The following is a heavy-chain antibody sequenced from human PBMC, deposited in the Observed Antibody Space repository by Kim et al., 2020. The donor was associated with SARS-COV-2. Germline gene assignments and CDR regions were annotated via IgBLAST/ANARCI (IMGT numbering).Heavy chain of an antibody. D-gene: IGHD6-25*01. V-gene: IGHV3-30*18. CDR1: GFTFSSNA. CDR2: IANDGTKK. CDR3: AKDRWMTACSSSGFDV. Sequence: GGSLRLSCVASGFTFSSNAMQWVRQTPGKGLEWVAEIANDGTKKFHADFAKRRITITIDNYKNLLSLEMSSLGVEDTGVYYCAKDRWMTACSSSGFDVWGQVTTVIVSS. J-gene: IGHJ6*02.